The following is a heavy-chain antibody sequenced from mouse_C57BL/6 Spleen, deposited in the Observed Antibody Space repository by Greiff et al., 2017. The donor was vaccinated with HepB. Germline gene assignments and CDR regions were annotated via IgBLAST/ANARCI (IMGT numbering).Heavy chain of an antibody. V-gene: IGHV1-64*01. Sequence: QVQLQQPGAELVKPGASVKLSCKASGYTFTSYWMHWVKQRPGQGLEWIGMIHPNSGSTNYNEKFKSKATLTVDKSSSTAYMQLSSLTSEESAVYYCAREHYYGSSSLDWFAYWGQGTLVTVSA. CDR1: GYTFTSYW. D-gene: IGHD1-1*01. CDR2: IHPNSGST. J-gene: IGHJ3*01. CDR3: AREHYYGSSSLDWFAY.